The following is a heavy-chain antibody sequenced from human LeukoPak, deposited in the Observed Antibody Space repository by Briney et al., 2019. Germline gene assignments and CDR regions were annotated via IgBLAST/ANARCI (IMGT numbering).Heavy chain of an antibody. CDR3: AKDPGSGSYYPPGY. CDR1: GFTFSSYA. V-gene: IGHV3-23*01. CDR2: ISGSGGST. D-gene: IGHD3-10*01. Sequence: GGSLRLSCAASGFTFSSYAMSWVRQAPGKGLDWVSAISGSGGSTYYADSVKGRFTISRDNSKNTLYLQMNSLRAEDTAVYYCAKDPGSGSYYPPGYWGQGTLVTVSS. J-gene: IGHJ4*02.